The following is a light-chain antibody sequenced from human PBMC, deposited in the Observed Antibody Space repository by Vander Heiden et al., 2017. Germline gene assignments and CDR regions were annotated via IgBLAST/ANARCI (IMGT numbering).Light chain of an antibody. CDR3: SSYTSSSTLV. CDR1: SSDVGGYDY. CDR2: DVT. V-gene: IGLV2-14*03. Sequence: QSALTQPASVSGSPGQSITISCTGTSSDVGGYDYVSWFQHHPGKAPKLMIYDVTNRPSGVSNRFSGSKSGNTASLTISGLQAEDEGDYYCSSYTSSSTLVFGTGTRVTVL. J-gene: IGLJ1*01.